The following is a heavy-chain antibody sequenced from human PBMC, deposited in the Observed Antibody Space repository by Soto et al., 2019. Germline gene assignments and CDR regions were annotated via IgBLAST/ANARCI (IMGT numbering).Heavy chain of an antibody. CDR3: ASRRNTAMGFDY. D-gene: IGHD5-18*01. J-gene: IGHJ4*02. CDR1: GFTFSSYA. V-gene: IGHV3-30-3*01. Sequence: QVQLVESGGGVVQPGRSLRLSCAASGFTFSSYAMHWVRQAPGKGLEWVAVISYDGSNKYYADSVKGRFTISRDNSKNTLYLQMNSLRAEDTAVYYCASRRNTAMGFDYWGQGTLVTVSS. CDR2: ISYDGSNK.